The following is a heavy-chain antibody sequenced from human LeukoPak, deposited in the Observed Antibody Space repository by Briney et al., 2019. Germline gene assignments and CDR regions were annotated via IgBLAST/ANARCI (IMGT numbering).Heavy chain of an antibody. J-gene: IGHJ4*02. CDR3: ARLAYDSSGYYSASYYFDY. CDR1: GGSISSYY. CDR2: IYYSGST. Sequence: PSETLSLTCTVSGGSISSYYWSWIRQPPGKGLEWIGYIYYSGSTNYNPSLKSRVTISVDTSKNQFSLKLSSVTAADTAVYYCARLAYDSSGYYSASYYFDYWGQGTLVTVSS. V-gene: IGHV4-59*08. D-gene: IGHD3-22*01.